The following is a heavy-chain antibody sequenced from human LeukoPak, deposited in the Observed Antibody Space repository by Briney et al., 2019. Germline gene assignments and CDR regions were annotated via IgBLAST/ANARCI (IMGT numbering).Heavy chain of an antibody. Sequence: GGSLRLSCAASGSTFNNYAMSWVRQAPGKGLEWVSAISGSGGSTYYADSVKGRFTISRDNSKNTLYLQMNSLRAEDTAVYYCAKDPRTTVTYYYDYYMDVWGKGTTVTVSS. CDR2: ISGSGGST. CDR1: GSTFNNYA. V-gene: IGHV3-23*01. J-gene: IGHJ6*03. CDR3: AKDPRTTVTYYYDYYMDV. D-gene: IGHD4-17*01.